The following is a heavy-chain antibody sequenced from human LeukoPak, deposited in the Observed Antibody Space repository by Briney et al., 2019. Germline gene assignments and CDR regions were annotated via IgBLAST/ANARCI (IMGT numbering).Heavy chain of an antibody. CDR1: GFTFRGYA. Sequence: GGSLRLSCAASGFTFRGYAMAWVRKAPGKGLEWVSTITDSGDVTYYTDSVKGRFTISRDNSKNTLYLQMHSLTAEDTALYFCAKGQTGAPSFHYFFYLDGWGKGSTVIVSS. CDR2: ITDSGDVT. D-gene: IGHD2-8*02. J-gene: IGHJ6*03. V-gene: IGHV3-23*01. CDR3: AKGQTGAPSFHYFFYLDG.